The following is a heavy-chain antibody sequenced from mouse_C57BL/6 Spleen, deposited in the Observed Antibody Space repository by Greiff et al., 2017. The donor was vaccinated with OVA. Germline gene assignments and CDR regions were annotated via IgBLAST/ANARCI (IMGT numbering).Heavy chain of an antibody. D-gene: IGHD1-1*01. J-gene: IGHJ2*01. CDR1: GYTFTSYG. CDR2: IYPRSGNT. V-gene: IGHV1-81*01. CDR3: ASRATVVARGYYFDY. Sequence: QVQLQQSGAELARPGASVKLSCKASGYTFTSYGISWVKQRTGQGLEWIGEIYPRSGNTYYNEKFKGKATLTADKSSSTAYMELRSLTSEDSAVYFCASRATVVARGYYFDYWGQGTTLTVSS.